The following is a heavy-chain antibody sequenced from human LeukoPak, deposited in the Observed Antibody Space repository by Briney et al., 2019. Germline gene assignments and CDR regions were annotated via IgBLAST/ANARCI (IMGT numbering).Heavy chain of an antibody. CDR3: ARYSEVYYYVDV. D-gene: IGHD2-21*01. CDR1: GFTFSDYG. V-gene: IGHV3-48*01. Sequence: GGSLRLSCAASGFTFSDYGMDWVRQAPGKGLEWVSYISSTRTSISYADSVKGRFIISRDNAMNSLYLQMNSLRPEDTAVYFCARYSEVYYYVDVWGTGTTVTVSS. CDR2: ISSTRTSI. J-gene: IGHJ6*03.